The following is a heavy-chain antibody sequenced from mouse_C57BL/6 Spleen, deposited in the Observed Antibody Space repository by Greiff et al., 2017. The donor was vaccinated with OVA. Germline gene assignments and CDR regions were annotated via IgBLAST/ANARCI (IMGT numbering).Heavy chain of an antibody. Sequence: QVHVKQPGAELVMPGASVKLSCKASGYTFTSYWMHWVKQRPGQGLAWIGEIDPSDSYTNYNQKFKGKSTLTVDKSSSTAYMQLSSLTSEDSAVYYCARYYSNGMDYWGQGTSVTVSS. CDR3: ARYYSNGMDY. CDR2: IDPSDSYT. J-gene: IGHJ4*01. V-gene: IGHV1-69*01. CDR1: GYTFTSYW. D-gene: IGHD2-5*01.